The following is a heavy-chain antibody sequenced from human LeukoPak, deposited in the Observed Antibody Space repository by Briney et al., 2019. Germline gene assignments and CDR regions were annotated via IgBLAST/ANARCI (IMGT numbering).Heavy chain of an antibody. CDR3: AKLLMANDYGDP. Sequence: PGGSLRLSCATSGFTFSSYSMTWVRLAPGKGLEWVPTITGSGGSSFYADSVKGRFTISRDNSKNTLYLQMNSLRAEDTAVYYCAKLLMANDYGDPWGQGTLVTVSS. V-gene: IGHV3-23*01. D-gene: IGHD4-17*01. CDR2: ITGSGGSS. CDR1: GFTFSSYS. J-gene: IGHJ5*02.